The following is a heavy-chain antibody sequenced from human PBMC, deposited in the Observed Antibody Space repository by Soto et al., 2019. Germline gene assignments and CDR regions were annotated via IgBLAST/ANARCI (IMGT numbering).Heavy chain of an antibody. CDR3: ARAPVGFWSVYYISGGFDY. CDR2: ISAYNGNT. Sequence: ASVKVSCKASGYTFTSSGISWVRQAPGQGLEWMGWISAYNGNTNYAQKLQGRVTMTTDTSTGTAYMELRSLRSDDTAVYYCARAPVGFWSVYYISGGFDYWCQVPLGTVCS. J-gene: IGHJ4*02. D-gene: IGHD3-3*01. CDR1: GYTFTSSG. V-gene: IGHV1-18*01.